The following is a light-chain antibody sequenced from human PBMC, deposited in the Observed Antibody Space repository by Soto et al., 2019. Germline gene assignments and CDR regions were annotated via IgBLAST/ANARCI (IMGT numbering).Light chain of an antibody. CDR1: QSVSNSY. CDR2: GAS. V-gene: IGKV3-20*01. J-gene: IGKJ1*01. CDR3: QQYGSSPWT. Sequence: EIVLTQSPGTLSLSPGERATLSCRASQSVSNSYIAWYQQKPGQAPRLLIYGASSRATGIPDRFSGSGSGTDFTLTISGLEPEEFAVYCCQQYGSSPWTFGQGTKVEIK.